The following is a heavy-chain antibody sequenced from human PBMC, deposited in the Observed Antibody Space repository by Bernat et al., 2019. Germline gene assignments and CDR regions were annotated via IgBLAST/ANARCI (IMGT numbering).Heavy chain of an antibody. CDR2: ISSSSSYT. D-gene: IGHD3-22*01. V-gene: IGHV3-11*05. CDR3: ARDSSGPHDAFDI. CDR1: GFTFSDYY. J-gene: IGHJ3*02. Sequence: QVQLVESGGGLVKPGGSLRLSCAASGFTFSDYYMSWIRQAPGKGLEWVSYISSSSSYTNYAYSVKGRFTITRDNAKNSLYLKMNSLRAEDTALYDCARDSSGPHDAFDIWGQGTMVTVSS.